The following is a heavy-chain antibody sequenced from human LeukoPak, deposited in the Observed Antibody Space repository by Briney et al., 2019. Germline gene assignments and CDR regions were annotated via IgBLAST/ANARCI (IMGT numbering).Heavy chain of an antibody. CDR3: AKRGVVIRVILVGFQKEAYYFDS. Sequence: GGSLRLSCAVSGITLSNYGMSSVRQAPGKGLEWVAGITDTVGRTNYADSVKGRFTISRGNPKNTLYLQMNRLRAEDTAVYFCAKRGVVIRVILVGFQKEAYYFDSWGQGALVTVSS. CDR1: GITLSNYG. V-gene: IGHV3-23*01. CDR2: ITDTVGRT. D-gene: IGHD3-22*01. J-gene: IGHJ4*02.